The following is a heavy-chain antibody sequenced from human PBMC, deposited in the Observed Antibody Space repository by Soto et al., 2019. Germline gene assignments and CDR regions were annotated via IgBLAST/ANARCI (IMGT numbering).Heavy chain of an antibody. CDR1: GGSISSSNFY. Sequence: SSETLSLTCTVSGGSISSSNFYWGWIRQPPGKGLEWIGNIYYTGSTYYNPPLKSRVTISVDTSKNQFSLKLSSVTAADTAVYFCARLFYDSSEHFDYWGQGTLVTVSS. CDR3: ARLFYDSSEHFDY. CDR2: IYYTGST. D-gene: IGHD3-22*01. J-gene: IGHJ4*02. V-gene: IGHV4-39*01.